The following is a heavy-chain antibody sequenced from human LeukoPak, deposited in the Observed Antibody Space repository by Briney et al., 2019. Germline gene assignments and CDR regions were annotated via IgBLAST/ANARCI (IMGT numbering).Heavy chain of an antibody. D-gene: IGHD4-11*01. Sequence: SETLSLTCTVSGGSISSSSYYWGWIRQPPGKGLEWIGSIYYSGSTYYNPSLKSRVTISVDTSKNQFSLKLSSVTAADTAVYYCARLGPQVVTTSLYFDYWGQGTLVTVSS. CDR2: IYYSGST. V-gene: IGHV4-39*01. CDR1: GGSISSSSYY. CDR3: ARLGPQVVTTSLYFDY. J-gene: IGHJ4*02.